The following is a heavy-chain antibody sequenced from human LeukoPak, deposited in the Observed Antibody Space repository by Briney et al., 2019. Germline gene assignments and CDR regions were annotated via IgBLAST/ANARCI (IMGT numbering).Heavy chain of an antibody. CDR1: GYTSTGYY. Sequence: ASVKVSCEASGYTSTGYYMHWVRQAPGQGLEWMGWINPNSGGTNYAQKFQGRVTMTRDTSISTAYMELSRLRSDDTAVYYCARGRGQIAVAALYFDYWGQGTLVTVSS. V-gene: IGHV1-2*02. J-gene: IGHJ4*02. CDR2: INPNSGGT. CDR3: ARGRGQIAVAALYFDY. D-gene: IGHD6-19*01.